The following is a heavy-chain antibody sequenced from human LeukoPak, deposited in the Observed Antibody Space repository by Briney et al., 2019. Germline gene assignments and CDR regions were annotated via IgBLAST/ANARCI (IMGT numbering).Heavy chain of an antibody. CDR2: VSTYNSET. D-gene: IGHD1-1*01. Sequence: ASVKVSCKASGYRYSSVGISWVRQAPGQGLEWIGWVSTYNSETNYAPKFQARVTMTKDTSTSTVFLEMWSLRADDTAVYYCVRDNWNEFDPWGQGTLVTVSS. CDR3: VRDNWNEFDP. CDR1: GYRYSSVG. V-gene: IGHV1-18*01. J-gene: IGHJ5*02.